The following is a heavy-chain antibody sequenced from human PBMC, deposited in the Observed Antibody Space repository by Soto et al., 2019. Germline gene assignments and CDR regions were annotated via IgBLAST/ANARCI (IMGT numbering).Heavy chain of an antibody. V-gene: IGHV3-33*01. CDR3: ATTGPY. J-gene: IGHJ4*02. CDR1: GFTFSSYG. Sequence: GGSLRLSCAASGFTFSSYGMHWVRQAPGKGLEWVAVIWFDGSNKFYADSVKGRFTISRDNSKDTVSLQMNSMRDEDSAAYYCATTGPYWGQGTLVTVSS. CDR2: IWFDGSNK.